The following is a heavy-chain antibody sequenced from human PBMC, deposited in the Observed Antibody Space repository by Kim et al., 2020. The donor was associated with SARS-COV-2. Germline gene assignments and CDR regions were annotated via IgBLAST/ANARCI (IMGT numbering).Heavy chain of an antibody. Sequence: GGSLRLSCTTSGFSFGDYAMSWVRQAPGKGLEWVGIIRRGTSGGTTEYDPSVECRFIIARDDSKIIAYLHMNSAETEDAAVYYCTGGWGAYWGQVALV. J-gene: IGHJ4*02. CDR2: IRRGTSGGTT. CDR3: TGGWGAY. CDR1: GFSFGDYA. V-gene: IGHV3-49*04. D-gene: IGHD3-16*01.